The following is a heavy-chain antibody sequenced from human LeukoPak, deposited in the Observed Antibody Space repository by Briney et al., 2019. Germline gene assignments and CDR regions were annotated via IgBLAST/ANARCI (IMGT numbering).Heavy chain of an antibody. CDR3: AGAISKGAGIDS. CDR2: IWHDGSRT. Sequence: GGSLRLSCATSGFTFDKYGIHWVRQAPGKELEWVAVIWHDGSRTHYADSLKGRFTISRDNSKDTAFLQMNSLTVEDTATYYCAGAISKGAGIDSWGQGTLVTASS. V-gene: IGHV3-33*03. J-gene: IGHJ4*02. CDR1: GFTFDKYG. D-gene: IGHD1-26*01.